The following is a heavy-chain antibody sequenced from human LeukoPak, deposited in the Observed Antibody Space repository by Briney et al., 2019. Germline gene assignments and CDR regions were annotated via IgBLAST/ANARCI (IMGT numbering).Heavy chain of an antibody. D-gene: IGHD6-19*01. Sequence: GGSLRLSCAASGFTFSSYGMHWVRQAPGKGLEWVAVIWYDGSNKYYADSVKGRFTISRDNSKNTLYLQMNSLRAEDTAVYYCASFEGYSSGWYYYYGMDVWGQGTTVTVSS. CDR2: IWYDGSNK. J-gene: IGHJ6*02. CDR1: GFTFSSYG. V-gene: IGHV3-33*01. CDR3: ASFEGYSSGWYYYYGMDV.